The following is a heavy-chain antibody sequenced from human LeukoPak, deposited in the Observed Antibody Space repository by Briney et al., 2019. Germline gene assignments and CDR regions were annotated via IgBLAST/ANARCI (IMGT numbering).Heavy chain of an antibody. J-gene: IGHJ4*02. CDR1: GGSFSGYY. V-gene: IGHV4-34*01. Sequence: KPSETLSLTCAVYGGSFSGYYWSWIRPPPGKGLEWIGEINHSGSTNYTPSLKSRVTISVDTSKNQFSLKLSSVTAADTAVYYCARATANPVAAAGTGADYWGQGTLVTVSS. CDR2: INHSGST. CDR3: ARATANPVAAAGTGADY. D-gene: IGHD6-13*01.